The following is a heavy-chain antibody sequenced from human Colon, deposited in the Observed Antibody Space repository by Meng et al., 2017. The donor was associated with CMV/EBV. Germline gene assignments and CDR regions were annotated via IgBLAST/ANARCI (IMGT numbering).Heavy chain of an antibody. J-gene: IGHJ4*02. D-gene: IGHD3-16*01. Sequence: GHLLAVGGNLVKPGGTLRVSCAASGFNFRTYAMSWVRQAAGKGPEWIASISGNGGSSYYAESVKGRFTISRDNSKNTLFLQMNALRVDDTAVYYCAKDWGQWLNFFDSWGQGTLVTVSS. V-gene: IGHV3-23*01. CDR2: ISGNGGSS. CDR3: AKDWGQWLNFFDS. CDR1: GFNFRTYA.